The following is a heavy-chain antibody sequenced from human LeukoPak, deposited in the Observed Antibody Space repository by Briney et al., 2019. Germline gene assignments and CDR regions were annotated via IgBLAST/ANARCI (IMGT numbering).Heavy chain of an antibody. V-gene: IGHV3-7*01. CDR1: GFTFSTSW. J-gene: IGHJ4*02. D-gene: IGHD3-3*01. Sequence: PGGSLRLSCAASGFTFSTSWMSWVRQAPGKALEWVANVNQDGSKKNYVDSLKGRFTISRDNAKNSLYLQMNSLRAEDTAVYYCATPSGYYPFDYCGQGTLVTVSS. CDR3: ATPSGYYPFDY. CDR2: VNQDGSKK.